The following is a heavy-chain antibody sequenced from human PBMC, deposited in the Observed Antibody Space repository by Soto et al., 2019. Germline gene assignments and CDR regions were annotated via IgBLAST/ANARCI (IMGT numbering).Heavy chain of an antibody. V-gene: IGHV4-34*01. CDR2: INHSGST. Sequence: QVQLQQWGAGLLKPSETLSLTCAVYGGSFSGYYWSWIRQPPGKGLEWIGEINHSGSTNYNPSLTSTVTILLATSNNQFLLTLTSVTAAATALYYCAREYVDWLHPGGGWFDPWGQGTLVTVSS. CDR1: GGSFSGYY. D-gene: IGHD3-9*01. CDR3: AREYVDWLHPGGGWFDP. J-gene: IGHJ5*02.